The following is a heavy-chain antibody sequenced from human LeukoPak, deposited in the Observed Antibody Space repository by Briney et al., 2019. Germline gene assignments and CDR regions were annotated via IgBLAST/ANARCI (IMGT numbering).Heavy chain of an antibody. D-gene: IGHD1-14*01. J-gene: IGHJ5*02. Sequence: PGGSLRLSCAASGFKFNDYWLSWVRQAPGKGLEWVANIKQDGSEKSYVDSVKGRFTISRDNAKNSLFLQINSLRAEDTAIYYCARLNPTDFGPWGQGTLVTVSS. CDR2: IKQDGSEK. V-gene: IGHV3-7*01. CDR3: ARLNPTDFGP. CDR1: GFKFNDYW.